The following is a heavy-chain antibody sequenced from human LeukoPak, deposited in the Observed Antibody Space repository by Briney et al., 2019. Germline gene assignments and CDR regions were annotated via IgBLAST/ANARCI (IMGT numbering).Heavy chain of an antibody. Sequence: GASVKVSCKASGYTFTSYGISWVRQAPGQGLEWMGWISAYNGNTNYAQKLQGRVTMTTDTSTSTAYMELRSLRSDDTAVYYCARHYDILTGYPIRFDYWGQGTLVTVSS. CDR2: ISAYNGNT. D-gene: IGHD3-9*01. CDR3: ARHYDILTGYPIRFDY. V-gene: IGHV1-18*01. J-gene: IGHJ4*02. CDR1: GYTFTSYG.